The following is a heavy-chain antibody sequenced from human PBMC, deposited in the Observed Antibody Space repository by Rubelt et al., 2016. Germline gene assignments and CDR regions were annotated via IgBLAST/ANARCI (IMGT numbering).Heavy chain of an antibody. V-gene: IGHV3-30*04. CDR2: ISYDGSNK. CDR3: ATNNEYSSSWYLDY. J-gene: IGHJ4*02. CDR1: GFTFSSYA. Sequence: GGGVVQPGRSLRLSCAASGFTFSSYAMHWVRQAPGKGLEWVAVISYDGSNKYYADSVKGRFTISRDNSKNTLYLQMNSLRAEDTAVYYCATNNEYSSSWYLDYWGQGTLVTVSS. D-gene: IGHD6-13*01.